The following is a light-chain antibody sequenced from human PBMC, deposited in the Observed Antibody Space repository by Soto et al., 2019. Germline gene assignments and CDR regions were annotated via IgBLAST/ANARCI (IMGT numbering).Light chain of an antibody. CDR3: QLYGISPH. CDR1: QSVSSSY. V-gene: IGKV3-20*01. CDR2: GAS. Sequence: EIVLTPSPVTPSLSPGARAPLSWRASQSVSSSYLAWYQQKPGQAPRLLIYGASSRATGIPGRLSGSASGTDFTLTINRLEPEDFAVYYCQLYGISPHFGQGTRLEIK. J-gene: IGKJ5*01.